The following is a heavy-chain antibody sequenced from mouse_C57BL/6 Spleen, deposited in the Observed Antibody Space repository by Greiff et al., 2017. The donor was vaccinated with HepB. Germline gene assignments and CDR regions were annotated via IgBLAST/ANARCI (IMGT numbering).Heavy chain of an antibody. D-gene: IGHD2-5*01. V-gene: IGHV5-4*03. J-gene: IGHJ1*03. Sequence: EVMLVESGGGLVKPGGSLQLSCAASGFTFSSFAMSWVRQTPAKRLVLVATISNGCSYTYYPDNVKGRFTISRDNAKNNLYLQMSHLKSEDTAMYYCAYYSNYGYFDVWGTGTTVTVSS. CDR1: GFTFSSFA. CDR3: AYYSNYGYFDV. CDR2: ISNGCSYT.